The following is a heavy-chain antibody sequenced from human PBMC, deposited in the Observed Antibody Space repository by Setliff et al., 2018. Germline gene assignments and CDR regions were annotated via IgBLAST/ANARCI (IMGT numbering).Heavy chain of an antibody. CDR3: ATKDYDTSGYYRPFGF. Sequence: ASVKVSCKVSGSTLTELTMYWVRQAPGKGLEWMGSFNPEDDEIIYAQKFLGRVTMTEDTSTDTAYMELSSLRSVDTAVYYCATKDYDTSGYYRPFGFWGQGTLVTVSS. CDR1: GSTLTELT. J-gene: IGHJ4*01. D-gene: IGHD3-22*01. V-gene: IGHV1-24*01. CDR2: FNPEDDEI.